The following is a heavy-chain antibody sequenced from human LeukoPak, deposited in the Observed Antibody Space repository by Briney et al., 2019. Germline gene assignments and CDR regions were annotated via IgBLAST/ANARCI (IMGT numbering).Heavy chain of an antibody. J-gene: IGHJ6*02. CDR1: GYTFTGYY. CDR3: ASPDYASSGYQVSYYYGMDV. CDR2: INPNSGGT. Sequence: ASVKLSCKAYGYTFTGYYMHWVRQAPGQGLGWMGWINPNSGGTNYAQKFQGRVTMTRDTSISAAYMELSRLRSDDTAVYYCASPDYASSGYQVSYYYGMDVWGQGTTVTVSS. D-gene: IGHD3-22*01. V-gene: IGHV1-2*02.